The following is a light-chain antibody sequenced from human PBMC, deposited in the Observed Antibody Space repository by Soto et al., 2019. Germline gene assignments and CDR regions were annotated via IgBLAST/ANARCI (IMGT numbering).Light chain of an antibody. V-gene: IGKV3-11*01. CDR3: QQRSNWPPT. J-gene: IGKJ4*01. CDR2: DAS. CDR1: QSVSSY. Sequence: EIVMTQSPATLSLSPWARDTLSCRASQSVSSYLAWYQQKPGQAHRLLIYDASNRATGIPARFSGSGSGTDFTLTISSLEPEEFAVYYCQQRSNWPPTFGRGTKVDIK.